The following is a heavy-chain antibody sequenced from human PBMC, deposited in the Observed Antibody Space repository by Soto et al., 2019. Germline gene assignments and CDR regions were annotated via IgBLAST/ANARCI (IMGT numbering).Heavy chain of an antibody. D-gene: IGHD6-13*01. J-gene: IGHJ4*02. Sequence: QVQLVESGGGVVQPGRSLRLSCAAAGFTFSSYAMHWVRQAPGKGLEWVAVISYDGSNKYYADSVKGRFTISRDNSKNTLYMQMNSLRAEDTAVYYCARDVGEQQLVRYDFDYWGQGTLVTVSS. CDR3: ARDVGEQQLVRYDFDY. CDR1: GFTFSSYA. CDR2: ISYDGSNK. V-gene: IGHV3-30-3*01.